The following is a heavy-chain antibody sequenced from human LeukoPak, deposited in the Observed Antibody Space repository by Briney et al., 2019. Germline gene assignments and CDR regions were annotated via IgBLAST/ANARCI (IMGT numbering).Heavy chain of an antibody. Sequence: PGGSLRLSCAASGFTFSNYGMHWVRQAPGKGLEWVALIRYEGSNKYYADSVKGRFTISRDNSKDTLYLQLNSPRAEDTAVYYCAKTRHDISILDSWGQGTLVTVSS. D-gene: IGHD6-6*01. J-gene: IGHJ4*02. CDR1: GFTFSNYG. CDR2: IRYEGSNK. CDR3: AKTRHDISILDS. V-gene: IGHV3-30*02.